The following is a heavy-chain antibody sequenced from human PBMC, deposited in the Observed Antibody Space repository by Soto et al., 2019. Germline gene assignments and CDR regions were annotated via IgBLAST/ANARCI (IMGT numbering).Heavy chain of an antibody. V-gene: IGHV3-33*06. CDR1: GFTFSSYG. Sequence: GGSLRLSCAASGFTFSSYGMHWVRQAPGKGLEWVAVIWYDGSKKYYADSVKGRFTISRDNSKNTLYLQMNSLRAEDTAVYYCAKDHYSNPRGYYYGMDVWGQGTTVTVSS. D-gene: IGHD4-4*01. CDR3: AKDHYSNPRGYYYGMDV. CDR2: IWYDGSKK. J-gene: IGHJ6*02.